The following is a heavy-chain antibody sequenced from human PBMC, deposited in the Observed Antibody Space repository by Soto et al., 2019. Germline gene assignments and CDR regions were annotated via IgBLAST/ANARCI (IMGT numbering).Heavy chain of an antibody. CDR1: GYTFTSYG. J-gene: IGHJ6*02. CDR3: ARDLEEDIVVVPAAIQASYYYGMDV. Sequence: ASVKVFCKASGYTFTSYGISWVRQAPGQGLEWMGWISAYNGNTNYAQKLQGRVTMTTDTSTSTAYMELRSLRSDDTAVYYCARDLEEDIVVVPAAIQASYYYGMDVWGQGTTVTVSS. D-gene: IGHD2-2*02. CDR2: ISAYNGNT. V-gene: IGHV1-18*01.